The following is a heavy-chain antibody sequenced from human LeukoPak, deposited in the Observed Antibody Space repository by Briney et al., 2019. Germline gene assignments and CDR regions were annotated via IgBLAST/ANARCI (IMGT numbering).Heavy chain of an antibody. V-gene: IGHV5-51*01. D-gene: IGHD6-6*01. Sequence: GESLKISCKGFGYSFTSYWNGWVRQMPGQGLEWMGIIYPGDSDTRYSPSFQGQVTISADKSISTAYLQWSSLKASDTAMYYCARRGRSSSSLYYFDYWGQGTLVTVSS. CDR2: IYPGDSDT. J-gene: IGHJ4*02. CDR1: GYSFTSYW. CDR3: ARRGRSSSSLYYFDY.